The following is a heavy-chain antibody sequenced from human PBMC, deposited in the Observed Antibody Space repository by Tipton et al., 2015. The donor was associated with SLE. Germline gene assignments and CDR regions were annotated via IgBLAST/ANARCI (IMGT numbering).Heavy chain of an antibody. D-gene: IGHD1-26*01. CDR3: ASSGSLGDY. V-gene: IGHV4-39*07. CDR2: IYYSGST. CDR1: GGSISSSSYY. Sequence: TLSLTCTVSGGSISSSSYYWGWIRQPPGEGLEWIGSIYYSGSTYYNPSLKSRVTISVDTSKNQFSLKLSSVTAADTAVYYCASSGSLGDYWGQGTLVTVSS. J-gene: IGHJ4*02.